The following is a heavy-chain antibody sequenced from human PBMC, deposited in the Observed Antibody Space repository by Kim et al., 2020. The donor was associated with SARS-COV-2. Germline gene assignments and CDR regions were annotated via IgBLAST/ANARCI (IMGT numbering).Heavy chain of an antibody. V-gene: IGHV3-43*02. CDR2: ISGDGGST. Sequence: GGSLRLSCAASGFTFDDYAMHWVRQAPGKGLEWVSLISGDGGSTYYADSVKGRFTISRDNSKNSLYLQMNSLRTEDTALYYCAKDIKDYYGSGSPNDAFDIWGQGTMVTVSS. CDR3: AKDIKDYYGSGSPNDAFDI. D-gene: IGHD3-10*01. CDR1: GFTFDDYA. J-gene: IGHJ3*02.